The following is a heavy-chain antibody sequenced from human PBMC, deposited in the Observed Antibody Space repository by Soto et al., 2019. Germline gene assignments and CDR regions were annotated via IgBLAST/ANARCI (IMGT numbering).Heavy chain of an antibody. V-gene: IGHV3-23*01. CDR3: AKDSRIAAAGDYYYDGMDV. Sequence: PAGSLRLSCAASGFTFSSYAMSWVRQAPGKGLEWVSAISGSGGSTYYADSVKGRFTISRDNSKNTLYLQINSLRAEDTAVYYCAKDSRIAAAGDYYYDGMDVWEQGTTVTGSS. D-gene: IGHD6-13*01. CDR1: GFTFSSYA. CDR2: ISGSGGST. J-gene: IGHJ6*01.